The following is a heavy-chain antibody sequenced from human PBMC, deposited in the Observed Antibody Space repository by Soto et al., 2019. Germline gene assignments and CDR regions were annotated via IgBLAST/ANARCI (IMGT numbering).Heavy chain of an antibody. D-gene: IGHD3-10*01. CDR1: GFTFSSYA. CDR3: TRDREYYGSGMHDY. J-gene: IGHJ4*02. Sequence: QLQLVESGGGVVQHGRSLRLSCAASGFTFSSYAMHWVRQAPGKGLEWVAVISYDGSNKYYADSVKGRFTISRDNSKNTLYLQMNSLRAEDTAVYYCTRDREYYGSGMHDYWGQGTLVTVSS. CDR2: ISYDGSNK. V-gene: IGHV3-30-3*01.